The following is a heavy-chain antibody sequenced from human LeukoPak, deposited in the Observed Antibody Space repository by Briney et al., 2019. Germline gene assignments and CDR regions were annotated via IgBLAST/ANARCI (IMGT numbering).Heavy chain of an antibody. J-gene: IGHJ4*03. V-gene: IGHV3-23*01. CDR3: ATGIYSSGWSYFPY. Sequence: SGGSLTLSCAASGFTFSNSARSWLRQAPGKGLEWVSTLSGSGITTYYADSVKGRFTISSDHSKNTLYMQMDSLRADDTAVYYCATGIYSSGWSYFPYWGHGPLVSVS. CDR1: GFTFSNSA. D-gene: IGHD6-19*01. CDR2: LSGSGITT.